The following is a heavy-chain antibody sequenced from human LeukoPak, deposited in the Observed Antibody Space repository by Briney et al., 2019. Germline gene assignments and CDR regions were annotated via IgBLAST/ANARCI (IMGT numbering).Heavy chain of an antibody. CDR1: GVSVTTSGYY. D-gene: IGHD2-2*01. CDR3: ARHNDYASLMDV. Sequence: SETLSLTCTVFGVSVTTSGYYGAWIRQPPGRGPEWIGSISYSGITYYKPSLRGRVTISGDTAKDQFSLKLSSVTAADTAVYYCARHNDYASLMDVWGQGTTVTVSS. V-gene: IGHV4-39*01. CDR2: ISYSGIT. J-gene: IGHJ6*02.